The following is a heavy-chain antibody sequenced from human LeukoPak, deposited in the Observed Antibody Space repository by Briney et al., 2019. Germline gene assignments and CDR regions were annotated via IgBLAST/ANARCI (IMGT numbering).Heavy chain of an antibody. J-gene: IGHJ4*02. CDR1: GFTFSSYW. Sequence: GGSLRLSCAASGFTFSSYWTHWVRQAPGKGLVWVSRINGDGSSTSYADSVKGRFTISRDNAKNTLYLQMNSLRAEDAAVYYCARDNSSGWYVSVIDYWGQGTLVTVSS. CDR3: ARDNSSGWYVSVIDY. D-gene: IGHD6-19*01. V-gene: IGHV3-74*01. CDR2: INGDGSST.